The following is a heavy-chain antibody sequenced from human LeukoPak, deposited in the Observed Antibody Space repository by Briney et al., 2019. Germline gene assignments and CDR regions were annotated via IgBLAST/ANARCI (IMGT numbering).Heavy chain of an antibody. CDR1: GGSISSYY. D-gene: IGHD6-6*01. Sequence: SETLSLTCTVSGGSISSYYWSWIRQPAGKGLEWIGRIYTSGSTNYNPSLKSRVTISVDRSKNQFSLKLSSVTAADTAVYYCARVEQLVPFDYWGQGTLVTVSS. J-gene: IGHJ4*02. CDR3: ARVEQLVPFDY. V-gene: IGHV4-4*07. CDR2: IYTSGST.